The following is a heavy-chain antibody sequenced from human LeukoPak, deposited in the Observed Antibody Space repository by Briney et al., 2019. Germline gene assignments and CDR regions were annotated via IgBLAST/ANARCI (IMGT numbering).Heavy chain of an antibody. D-gene: IGHD6-19*01. CDR1: GFTFTDFY. Sequence: PGGSLRLSCAASGFTFTDFYMSWIRQAPGKGLEWVSTISGTGGSTYYADSVKGRFTISRDNSKNTLYLQMNSLRAEDTAIYYCARDREWLRPQDYWGQGTLVTVSS. V-gene: IGHV3-23*01. CDR2: ISGTGGST. J-gene: IGHJ4*02. CDR3: ARDREWLRPQDY.